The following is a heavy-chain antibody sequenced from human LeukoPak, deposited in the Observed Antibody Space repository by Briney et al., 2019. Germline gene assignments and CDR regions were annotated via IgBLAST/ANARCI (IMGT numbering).Heavy chain of an antibody. V-gene: IGHV1-18*01. CDR3: ARSGAYYYDSSGYYAVGY. J-gene: IGHJ4*02. CDR1: GYTFTSYG. CDR2: ISAYNGNT. Sequence: ASVKVSCKASGYTFTSYGISWVRQAPGQGLEWMGWISAYNGNTNYAQKLQGRVTMTTDTSTSTAYMELRSLRSDDTAVYYCARSGAYYYDSSGYYAVGYWGQGTLVTVS. D-gene: IGHD3-22*01.